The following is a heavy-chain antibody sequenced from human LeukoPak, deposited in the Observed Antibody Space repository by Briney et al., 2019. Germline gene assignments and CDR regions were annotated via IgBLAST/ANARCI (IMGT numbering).Heavy chain of an antibody. Sequence: PSEALSLTCTVSGGSISSGGYYWSWIRQHPGKGLEWIGYIYYSGSTYYNPSLKSRVTISVDTSKNQFSLKLTSVTAADTAVYYCAGDSRYGEPSYWGQGTLVTVSS. J-gene: IGHJ4*02. CDR3: AGDSRYGEPSY. D-gene: IGHD4-17*01. V-gene: IGHV4-31*03. CDR2: IYYSGST. CDR1: GGSISSGGYY.